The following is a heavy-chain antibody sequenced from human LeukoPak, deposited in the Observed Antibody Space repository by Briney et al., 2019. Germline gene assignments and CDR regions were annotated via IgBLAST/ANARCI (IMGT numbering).Heavy chain of an antibody. V-gene: IGHV5-51*01. J-gene: IGHJ1*01. Sequence: GESLKVSCKDSPYYFINFWIGWVRQMPGKGLEWMGIIYPADSDTRYNPSFQGHVTISADRSASTAYLQWHSLKASDTAIYYCARGINDEYFQSWGQGTLVTVSS. CDR3: ARGINDEYFQS. CDR2: IYPADSDT. D-gene: IGHD2/OR15-2a*01. CDR1: PYYFINFW.